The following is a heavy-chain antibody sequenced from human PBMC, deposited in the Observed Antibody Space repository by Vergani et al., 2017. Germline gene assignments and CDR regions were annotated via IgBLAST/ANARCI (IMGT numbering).Heavy chain of an antibody. CDR3: AREGYYDSTPQPPYFDY. J-gene: IGHJ4*02. CDR2: ISYDGSNK. CDR1: GFTFSSYA. D-gene: IGHD3-22*01. V-gene: IGHV3-30*04. Sequence: QLQLVESGGGVVQPGRSLRLSCAASGFTFSSYAMHWVRQAPGKGLVWGAVISYDGSNKYYADSVKGRFTISRDNSKNTLYLQMNSLRAEDTAVYYCAREGYYDSTPQPPYFDYWGQGTLVTVSS.